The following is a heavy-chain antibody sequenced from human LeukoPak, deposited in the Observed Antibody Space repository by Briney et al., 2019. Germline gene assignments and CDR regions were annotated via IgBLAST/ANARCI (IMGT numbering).Heavy chain of an antibody. V-gene: IGHV1-18*01. CDR2: ISAYNGNT. D-gene: IGHD3-9*01. CDR1: GYTFTSYG. Sequence: ASVKVSCKASGYTFTSYGISWVRQAPGQGLEWMGWISAYNGNTNYAQKLQGRVTMATDTSTSTAYMELRSLRSDDTAVYYCARDQNILTGLNWSDPWGQGTLVTVSS. J-gene: IGHJ5*02. CDR3: ARDQNILTGLNWSDP.